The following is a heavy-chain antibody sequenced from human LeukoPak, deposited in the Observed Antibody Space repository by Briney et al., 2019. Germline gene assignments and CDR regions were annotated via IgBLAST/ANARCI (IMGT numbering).Heavy chain of an antibody. CDR3: ARANTMVRDSPLDY. CDR1: GVSITSYY. D-gene: IGHD3-10*01. CDR2: IYYSGST. J-gene: IGHJ4*02. V-gene: IGHV4-59*01. Sequence: SETLSLTCTVSGVSITSYYWSWIRQPPGKGLEWIGYIYYSGSTNYNPSLKSRVTISVDTSKNEFSLKLSSVTAADTAVYYCARANTMVRDSPLDYWGQGTLVTVSS.